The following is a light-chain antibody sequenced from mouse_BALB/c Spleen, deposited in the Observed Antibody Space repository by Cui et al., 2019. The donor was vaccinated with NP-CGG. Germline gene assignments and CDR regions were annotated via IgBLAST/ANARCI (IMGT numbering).Light chain of an antibody. J-gene: IGLJ1*01. CDR3: ALWYSNHWV. Sequence: QAVVTQESALTTSPGETVTLTCRLSTGAVTNSNYDNCVQEKPDHLFTGLIGGTNNRPPGVPARFSGSLIGDKAALTITGSQAEDEARYFCALWYSNHWVFGGGTKLTVL. CDR2: GTN. CDR1: TGAVTNSNY. V-gene: IGLV1*01.